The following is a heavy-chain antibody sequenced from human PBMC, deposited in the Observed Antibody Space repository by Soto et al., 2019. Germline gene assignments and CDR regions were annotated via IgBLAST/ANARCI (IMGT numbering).Heavy chain of an antibody. CDR3: ARSYYDFWSGYLFFDY. J-gene: IGHJ4*02. V-gene: IGHV4-39*01. D-gene: IGHD3-3*01. Sequence: SETLSLTCTVSGGSISSSSYYWGWIRQPPGKGLEWIGSIYYSGSTYYNPTLKSRVTISVDPSKNRFSLKRSSVTAADTAVYYCARSYYDFWSGYLFFDYWGQGALVTVSS. CDR2: IYYSGST. CDR1: GGSISSSSYY.